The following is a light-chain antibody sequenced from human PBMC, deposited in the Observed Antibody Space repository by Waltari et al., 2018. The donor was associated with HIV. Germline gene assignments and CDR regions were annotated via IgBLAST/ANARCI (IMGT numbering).Light chain of an antibody. Sequence: QSALTQPPSASGSPGQSVTISCTGTSSDVGGYNYVSWYQQHPGKAPKLMIYEVSNRPPGVPDRFSGSKSGNTASLTVSGLQAEDEADYYCSSYAGSLYVVFGGGTKLTVL. CDR3: SSYAGSLYVV. CDR2: EVS. CDR1: SSDVGGYNY. V-gene: IGLV2-8*01. J-gene: IGLJ2*01.